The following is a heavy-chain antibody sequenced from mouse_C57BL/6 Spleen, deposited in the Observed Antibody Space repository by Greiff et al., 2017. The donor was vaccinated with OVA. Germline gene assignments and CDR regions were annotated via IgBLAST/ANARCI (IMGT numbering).Heavy chain of an antibody. V-gene: IGHV1-53*01. CDR3: AREGYYGAMDY. CDR1: GYTFTSYW. J-gene: IGHJ4*01. Sequence: QVHVKQPGTELVKPGASVKLSCKASGYTFTSYWMHWVKQRPGQGLEWIGNINPSNGGTNYNEKFKSKATLTVDKSSSTAYMQLSSLTSEDSAVYYCAREGYYGAMDYWGQGTSVTVSS. CDR2: INPSNGGT. D-gene: IGHD1-1*01.